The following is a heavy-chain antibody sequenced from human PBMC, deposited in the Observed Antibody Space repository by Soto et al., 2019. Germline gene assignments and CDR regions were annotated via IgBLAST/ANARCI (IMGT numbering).Heavy chain of an antibody. CDR2: ISSNGGST. J-gene: IGHJ4*02. V-gene: IGHV3-64D*06. CDR3: VKDRYVDY. Sequence: PGGSLRLSCSVFGFTFSSYAMHWVRQAPGKGLQYVSSISSNGGSTYYADSVKGRFTISRDNSKNTLYLQMSSLRVEDTAVYYCVKDRYVDYWGQGTLVTVPQ. CDR1: GFTFSSYA.